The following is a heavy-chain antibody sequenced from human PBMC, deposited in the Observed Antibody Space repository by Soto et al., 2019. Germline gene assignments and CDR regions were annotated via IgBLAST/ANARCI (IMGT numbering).Heavy chain of an antibody. V-gene: IGHV3-30-3*01. CDR3: ARDSLIFPY. J-gene: IGHJ4*02. Sequence: PGGSLRLSCAASGFTFSSYAIHWVRQAPGKGLEWVAAISYDGSSKYHADSVKGRFTISRDNSKNTLYLQMNSLRAEDTAVYYCARDSLIFPYWGQGTLVTVSS. D-gene: IGHD3-16*01. CDR2: ISYDGSSK. CDR1: GFTFSSYA.